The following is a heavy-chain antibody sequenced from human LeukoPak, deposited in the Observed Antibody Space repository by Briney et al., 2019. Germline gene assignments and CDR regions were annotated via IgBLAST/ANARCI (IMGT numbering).Heavy chain of an antibody. CDR3: ARDQGWRPAAIRIGFDP. V-gene: IGHV4-61*09. Sequence: PSETLSLTCTVSGGSISSGSYYWSWIRQPAGKGLEWIGHIYTSGSTNYNPSLKSRVTISVDRSKNQFSLKLSSVTAADTAVYYCARDQGWRPAAIRIGFDPWGQGTLVTVSS. CDR2: IYTSGST. CDR1: GGSISSGSYY. D-gene: IGHD2-2*02. J-gene: IGHJ5*02.